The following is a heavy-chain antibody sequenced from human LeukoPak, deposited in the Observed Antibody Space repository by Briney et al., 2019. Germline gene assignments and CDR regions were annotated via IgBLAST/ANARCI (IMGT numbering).Heavy chain of an antibody. CDR1: GFTFSTYW. CDR3: ARSGSGHYDYVWGSYPDYFDY. D-gene: IGHD3-16*02. J-gene: IGHJ4*02. CDR2: IKSDGST. V-gene: IGHV3-74*01. Sequence: GGSLRLSCAASGFTFSTYWMHWVRQAPGKGLVWVSRIKSDGSTNYADSVKGRFTISRDNAKNTLYLQMNSLRAEDTAVYYCARSGSGHYDYVWGSYPDYFDYWGQGTLVTVSS.